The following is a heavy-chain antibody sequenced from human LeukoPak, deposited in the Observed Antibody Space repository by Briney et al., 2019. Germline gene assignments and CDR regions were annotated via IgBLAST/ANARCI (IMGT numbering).Heavy chain of an antibody. V-gene: IGHV3-23*01. CDR3: AKGGWLDD. D-gene: IGHD6-19*01. CDR2: ITGRSDKT. CDR1: GFTFNKYD. J-gene: IGHJ4*02. Sequence: GGSLRLSCAASGFTFNKYDMTWARQAPGKGLEWVSTITGRSDKTYYTDSVKGRFVTSRDNSKDTLYLQMNSLRAEDTALYYCAKGGWLDDLGQGALVTVSS.